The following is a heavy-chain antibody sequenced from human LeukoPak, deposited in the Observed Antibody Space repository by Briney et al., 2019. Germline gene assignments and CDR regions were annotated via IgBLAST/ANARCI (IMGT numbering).Heavy chain of an antibody. CDR3: ARLQYYDYGMDG. CDR2: IYYSGST. CDR1: GCSISYYY. V-gene: IGHV4-59*08. Sequence: SETLSLTCTASGCSISYYYWSWIRQPPGKGLEWIGNIYYSGSTNYNPSLKSRVTISVDTSNSQFSLKLSSVTAADTAVYYCARLQYYDYGMDGWVQGRKVTVPS. J-gene: IGHJ6*02.